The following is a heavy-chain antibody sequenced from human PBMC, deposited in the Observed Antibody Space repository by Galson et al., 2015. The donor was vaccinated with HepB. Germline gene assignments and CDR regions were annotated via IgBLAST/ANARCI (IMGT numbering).Heavy chain of an antibody. D-gene: IGHD2-15*01. CDR2: ISAYNGNT. J-gene: IGHJ6*02. V-gene: IGHV1-18*04. Sequence: SVKVSCKASGYTFTSYGISWVRQAPGQGLEWMGWISAYNGNTNYAQKLQGRVTMTTDTSTSTAYMELRSLRSDDTAVCYCARDWKVVVAASYGMDVWGQGTTVTVSS. CDR1: GYTFTSYG. CDR3: ARDWKVVVAASYGMDV.